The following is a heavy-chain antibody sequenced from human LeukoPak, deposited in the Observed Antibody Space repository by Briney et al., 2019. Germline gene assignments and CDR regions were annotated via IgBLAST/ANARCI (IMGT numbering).Heavy chain of an antibody. CDR1: GGSISSGSYY. CDR2: IYTSGST. CDR3: AREYYDFWSGPNWFDP. J-gene: IGHJ5*02. V-gene: IGHV4-61*02. D-gene: IGHD3-3*01. Sequence: PSETLSLTCTVSGGSISSGSYYWSWIRQPAGKGLEWIVRIYTSGSTNYNPSLKSRVTISVDTSKNQFSLKLSSVTAADTAVYYCAREYYDFWSGPNWFDPGGQGTLVTVSS.